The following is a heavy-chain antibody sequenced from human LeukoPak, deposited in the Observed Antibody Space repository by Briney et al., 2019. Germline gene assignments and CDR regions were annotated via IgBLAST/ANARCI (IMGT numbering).Heavy chain of an antibody. CDR3: AKDREYAATSWFDP. CDR2: ISGSGTTT. V-gene: IGHV3-23*01. D-gene: IGHD2/OR15-2a*01. CDR1: GFTFSTYI. Sequence: GGSLRLSCEASGFTFSTYIVSWVRQAPGKGLQWVSAISGSGTTTYYADSVKGRFTISRDDSKNMLYPQMNSLRAEDTAVYYCAKDREYAATSWFDPWGQGTLVTVSS. J-gene: IGHJ5*02.